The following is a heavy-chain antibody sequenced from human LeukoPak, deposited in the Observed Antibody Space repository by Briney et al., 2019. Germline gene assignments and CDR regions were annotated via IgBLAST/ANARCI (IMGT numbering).Heavy chain of an antibody. D-gene: IGHD3-22*01. CDR1: GFTFSSYG. CDR3: ARGWNYYDSSGSPDY. V-gene: IGHV3-33*01. Sequence: PGRSLRLSCAASGFTFSSYGMYWVRQAPGKGLEWVAVIWFDGSNKYYADSVKGRFSISRDNSKNTLYLQMNSLRAEDTAVYYCARGWNYYDSSGSPDYWGQGTLDTVSS. CDR2: IWFDGSNK. J-gene: IGHJ4*02.